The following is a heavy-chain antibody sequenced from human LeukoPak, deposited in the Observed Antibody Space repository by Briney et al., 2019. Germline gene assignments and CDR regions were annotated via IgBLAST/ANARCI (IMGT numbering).Heavy chain of an antibody. CDR3: AKEDPLGGNYDY. CDR2: ISGSGGST. D-gene: IGHD3-16*01. CDR1: GFTFSDYY. V-gene: IGHV3-23*01. J-gene: IGHJ4*02. Sequence: PGGSLRLSCTASGFTFSDYYMSWIRQAPGKGLEWVSAISGSGGSTYYADSVKGRFTISRDNSKNTLYLQMNSLRAEDTAVYYCAKEDPLGGNYDYWGQGTLVTVSS.